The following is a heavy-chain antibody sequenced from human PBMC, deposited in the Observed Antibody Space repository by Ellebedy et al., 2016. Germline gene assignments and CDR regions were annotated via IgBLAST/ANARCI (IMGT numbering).Heavy chain of an antibody. CDR2: IIPILGIA. CDR1: GGTFSSYA. CDR3: ARGSYDILTGPYYYYYMDV. Sequence: ASVKVSCKASGGTFSSYAISWVRQAPGQGLEWMGGIIPILGIANYAQKFQGRVAITADKSTSTAYMELSSLRSEDTAVYYCARGSYDILTGPYYYYYMDVWGKGTTVTVSS. V-gene: IGHV1-69*10. D-gene: IGHD3-9*01. J-gene: IGHJ6*03.